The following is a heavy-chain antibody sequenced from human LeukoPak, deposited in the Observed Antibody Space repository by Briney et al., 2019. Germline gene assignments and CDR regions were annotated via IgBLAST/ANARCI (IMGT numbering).Heavy chain of an antibody. Sequence: SVKVSCKASGGTFSSYAISWVRQAPGQGLEWMGGIIPIFCTANYAQKFQGRVTITADESTSTAYMELSSLRSEDTAVYYCARATGYCSGGSCYGFRDYFDYWGQGTLVTVSS. CDR1: GGTFSSYA. D-gene: IGHD2-15*01. CDR2: IIPIFCTA. V-gene: IGHV1-69*13. J-gene: IGHJ4*02. CDR3: ARATGYCSGGSCYGFRDYFDY.